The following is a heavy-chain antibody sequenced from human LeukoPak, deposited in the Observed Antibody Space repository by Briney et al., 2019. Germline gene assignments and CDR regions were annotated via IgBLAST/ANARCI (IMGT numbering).Heavy chain of an antibody. CDR2: IYYSGST. CDR1: GGSISSSSYY. Sequence: PSETLSLTCTVSGGSISSSSYYGGWIRQPPGKGLEWIGSIYYSGSTYYNPSLKSRVTISVDTSNNQFSLKLSSVTAADTAVYYCARRLRDAFDIWGQGTMVTVSS. D-gene: IGHD3-10*01. CDR3: ARRLRDAFDI. V-gene: IGHV4-39*01. J-gene: IGHJ3*02.